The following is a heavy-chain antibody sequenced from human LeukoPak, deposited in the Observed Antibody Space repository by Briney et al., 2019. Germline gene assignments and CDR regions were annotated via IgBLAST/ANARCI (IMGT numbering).Heavy chain of an antibody. Sequence: NPGGSLRLSCAASGFTFSSYAMSWVRQAPGRGLEWVGRIGSNTDGGTTDYAAAVKDRFTISRDDLKNTLYLQMSSLKTEDTAVYYCTTNQWELRQWGQGTLVTVSS. D-gene: IGHD1-26*01. J-gene: IGHJ4*02. CDR1: GFTFSSYA. CDR3: TTNQWELRQ. V-gene: IGHV3-15*04. CDR2: IGSNTDGGTT.